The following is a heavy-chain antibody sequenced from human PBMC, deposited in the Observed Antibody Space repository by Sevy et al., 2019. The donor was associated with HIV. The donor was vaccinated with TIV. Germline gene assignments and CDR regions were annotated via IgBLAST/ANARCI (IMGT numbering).Heavy chain of an antibody. V-gene: IGHV3-30*02. Sequence: GGSLRLSCAASGFTFSYSGMHWVRQAPGKGLEWVTFIQFDGSSRYYAESVKDRFTILRDNTKNTLYLQMNSLRRDDTAVYYCAKNTAAVGVGGFDYWGQGALVTVSS. D-gene: IGHD2-8*02. J-gene: IGHJ4*02. CDR2: IQFDGSSR. CDR3: AKNTAAVGVGGFDY. CDR1: GFTFSYSG.